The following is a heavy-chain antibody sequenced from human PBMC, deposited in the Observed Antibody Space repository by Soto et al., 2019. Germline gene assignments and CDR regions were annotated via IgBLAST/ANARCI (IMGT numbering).Heavy chain of an antibody. CDR3: ARVMWELVPDYYGMDV. J-gene: IGHJ6*02. V-gene: IGHV3-11*01. CDR1: GFTFSDYY. Sequence: GGSLRLSCAASGFTFSDYYMSWIRQAPGKGLEWVSYISSSGSTIYYADSVKGRFTISRDNAKNSLYLQMNSLRAEDTAVYYCARVMWELVPDYYGMDVWGQGTTVTVSS. CDR2: ISSSGSTI. D-gene: IGHD1-26*01.